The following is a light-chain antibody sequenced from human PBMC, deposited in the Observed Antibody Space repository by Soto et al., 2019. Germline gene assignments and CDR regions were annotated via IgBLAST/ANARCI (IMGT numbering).Light chain of an antibody. CDR3: HQYGSSPYT. CDR1: QTVRNNY. Sequence: EIVLTQSPGTLSLSPCERATLTCRASQTVRNNYFAWYQQKPGQAPRLLIYDASSRVTGIPDRFSGSGSGTDFALTTNRLEPEDFAIYFCHQYGSSPYTFGPGTKVDTK. CDR2: DAS. V-gene: IGKV3-20*01. J-gene: IGKJ3*01.